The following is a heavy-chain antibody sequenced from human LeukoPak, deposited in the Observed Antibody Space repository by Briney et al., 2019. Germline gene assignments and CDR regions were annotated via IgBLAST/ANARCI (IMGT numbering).Heavy chain of an antibody. V-gene: IGHV1-46*01. Sequence: ASVEVSCKASGYTFPSYFMHWVRQAPGQGLEWMGIINPTGGSTTYAQKFQGRVTVTRDTFTSTVYMELSSLRSDDTAVYYCARTAARRFDYWGQGTLVTVSS. CDR3: ARTAARRFDY. CDR2: INPTGGST. D-gene: IGHD6-6*01. J-gene: IGHJ4*02. CDR1: GYTFPSYF.